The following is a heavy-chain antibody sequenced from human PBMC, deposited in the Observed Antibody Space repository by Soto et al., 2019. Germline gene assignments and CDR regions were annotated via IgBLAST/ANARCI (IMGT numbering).Heavy chain of an antibody. D-gene: IGHD4-17*01. CDR1: GYTFTSYY. CDR3: ARLLSGDYGDY. Sequence: QVQLVQSGAEVRKPGASVKVSCKASGYTFTSYYMHWVRQAPGQGLEWMGIINPSGGSTSYAQKFQGRVTLTRDTSTSTVSMELSSLRSEDTAVYYCARLLSGDYGDYWGQGTLVTVSS. CDR2: INPSGGST. V-gene: IGHV1-46*03. J-gene: IGHJ4*02.